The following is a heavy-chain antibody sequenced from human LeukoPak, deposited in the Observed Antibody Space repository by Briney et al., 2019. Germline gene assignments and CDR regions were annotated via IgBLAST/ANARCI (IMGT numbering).Heavy chain of an antibody. J-gene: IGHJ4*02. V-gene: IGHV4-34*01. Sequence: PSETLSLTCAAYGGTFSHYDWSWVRQPPGKGLEWIGEINHSGSTNYNPSLKSRVTISVDTSKNQFSLKLSSVTAADTAVYYCARGGETITMVRGLPLGYWGQGTLVTVSS. CDR3: ARGGETITMVRGLPLGY. CDR2: INHSGST. CDR1: GGTFSHYD. D-gene: IGHD3-10*01.